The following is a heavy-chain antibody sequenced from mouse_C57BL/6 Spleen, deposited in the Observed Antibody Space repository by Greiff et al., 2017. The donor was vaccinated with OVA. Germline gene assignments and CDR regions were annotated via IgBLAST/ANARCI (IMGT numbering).Heavy chain of an antibody. J-gene: IGHJ1*03. V-gene: IGHV1-55*01. CDR1: GYTFTSYW. CDR2: IYPGSGST. Sequence: VQLKQPGAELVKPGASVKMSCKASGYTFTSYWITWVKQRPGQGLEWIGDIYPGSGSTNYNEKFKSKATLTVDTSSSTAYMQLSSLTSEDSAVYYCARCRLITTVVAPDFDVWGTGTTVTVSS. CDR3: ARCRLITTVVAPDFDV. D-gene: IGHD1-1*01.